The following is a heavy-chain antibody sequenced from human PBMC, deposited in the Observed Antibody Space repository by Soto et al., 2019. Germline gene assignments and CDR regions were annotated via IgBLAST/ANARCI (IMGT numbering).Heavy chain of an antibody. CDR2: IYHTGST. D-gene: IGHD1-26*01. J-gene: IGHJ4*02. V-gene: IGHV4-4*02. Sequence: QVQLQESGPGLVKPSGTLSLTCGVFGGSISNSNWWTWVRQPPGKGLEWIGEIYHTGSTNYNSSLMSRFTISLDKPNNQCSLKLSSVTAADTVVYYRAHRPIVGAAIWGQGTLVTVSS. CDR3: AHRPIVGAAI. CDR1: GGSISNSNW.